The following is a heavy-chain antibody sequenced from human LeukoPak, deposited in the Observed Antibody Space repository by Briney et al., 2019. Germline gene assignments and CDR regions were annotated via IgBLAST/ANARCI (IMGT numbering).Heavy chain of an antibody. V-gene: IGHV4-59*01. CDR3: ARERITMVRGVIIGDWFDP. D-gene: IGHD3-10*01. Sequence: PSETLSLTCTVSGGSISSYYWSWIRQPPGKGLEWIGYIYYSGSTNYNPSLKSRVTISVDTSKNQFSLKLSSVTAADTAVYYCARERITMVRGVIIGDWFDPWGQGTLVTVSS. CDR1: GGSISSYY. J-gene: IGHJ5*02. CDR2: IYYSGST.